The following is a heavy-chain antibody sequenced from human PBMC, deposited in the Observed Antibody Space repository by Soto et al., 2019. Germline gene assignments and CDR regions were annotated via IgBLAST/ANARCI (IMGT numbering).Heavy chain of an antibody. Sequence: QVELVQSGAEVKKPGASVKVSCKASGYIFTSYYLHWVRQAPGQGLEWMGWIHPSDGSRMFAQRFQGRVTFTRDTSTSTVYMELSGLRSDDTAVYYSSRVDPGETSPFDHWGQGTLVTVSS. CDR2: IHPSDGSR. CDR3: SRVDPGETSPFDH. CDR1: GYIFTSYY. J-gene: IGHJ4*02. V-gene: IGHV1-46*03. D-gene: IGHD3-10*01.